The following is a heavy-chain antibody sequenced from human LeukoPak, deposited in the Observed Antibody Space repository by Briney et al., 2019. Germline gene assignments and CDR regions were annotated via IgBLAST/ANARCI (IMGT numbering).Heavy chain of an antibody. Sequence: GGSLRLSCAASGFTFSSYSMNWVRQAPGKGLEWVSSISSSSSYIYYADSVKGRFTISRDNSKNTLYLQMNSLRAEDTAIYYCAKSGLNRFDYWGQGTLVTVSS. J-gene: IGHJ4*02. CDR3: AKSGLNRFDY. V-gene: IGHV3-21*04. CDR1: GFTFSSYS. CDR2: ISSSSSYI. D-gene: IGHD2-15*01.